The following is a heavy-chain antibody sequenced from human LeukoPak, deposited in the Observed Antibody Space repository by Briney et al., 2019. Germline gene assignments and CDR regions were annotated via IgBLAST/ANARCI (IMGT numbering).Heavy chain of an antibody. J-gene: IGHJ4*02. CDR3: TTADYYDSSGYS. D-gene: IGHD3-22*01. CDR2: IKSRTDGGTT. V-gene: IGHV3-15*01. CDR1: GFTFSNAW. Sequence: GGSLRLSCAASGFTFSNAWMSWVRQAPGKGLEWVGRIKSRTDGGTTDYAAPVKGRFTISRDDSKNTLYLQMNSLKTEDTAVYYCTTADYYDSSGYSWGQGTLVTVSS.